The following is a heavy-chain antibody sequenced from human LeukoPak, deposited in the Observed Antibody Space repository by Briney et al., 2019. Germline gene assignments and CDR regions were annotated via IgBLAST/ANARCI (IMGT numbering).Heavy chain of an antibody. CDR3: ARFPYYYGSGSYYIPKNLFDY. D-gene: IGHD3-10*01. J-gene: IGHJ4*02. CDR1: GGSISSYY. V-gene: IGHV4-59*12. Sequence: SETLSLTCTVSGGSISSYYWSWIRQPPGKGLEWIGYIYYSGSTNYNPSLKSRVTISVDTSKNQFSLKLSSVTAADTAVYYCARFPYYYGSGSYYIPKNLFDYWGQGTLVTVSS. CDR2: IYYSGST.